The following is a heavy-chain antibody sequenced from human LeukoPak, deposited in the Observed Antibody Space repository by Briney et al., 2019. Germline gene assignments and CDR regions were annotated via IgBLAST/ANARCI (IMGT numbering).Heavy chain of an antibody. D-gene: IGHD3-16*01. CDR2: ISGSGGGT. CDR3: AKAPRFGDHATEYYYYYMHV. Sequence: GGSLRLSCAASGFTFTSYAMSWVRQAPGKGLGWVSSISGSGGGTFYADSVKGRFTISRDNSKNTLYLQMNSLRVEDTAVYYCAKAPRFGDHATEYYYYYMHVWGKGTTVTVSS. V-gene: IGHV3-23*01. CDR1: GFTFTSYA. J-gene: IGHJ6*03.